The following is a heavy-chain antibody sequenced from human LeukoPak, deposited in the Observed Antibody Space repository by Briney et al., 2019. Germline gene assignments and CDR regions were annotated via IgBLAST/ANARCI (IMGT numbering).Heavy chain of an antibody. J-gene: IGHJ4*02. Sequence: SETLSLTCAVYGGSFSGYYWSWIRQPPGKGLEWIGEINHSGSTNYNPSLKSRVTISVDTSKNQFSLKLSSVTAADTAVYYCARRLLWFGECFGYWGQGTLVTVSS. D-gene: IGHD3-10*01. CDR1: GGSFSGYY. CDR2: INHSGST. CDR3: ARRLLWFGECFGY. V-gene: IGHV4-34*01.